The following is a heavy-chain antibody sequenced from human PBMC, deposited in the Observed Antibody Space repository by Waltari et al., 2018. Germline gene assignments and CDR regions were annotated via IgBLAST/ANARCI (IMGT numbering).Heavy chain of an antibody. V-gene: IGHV4-4*02. CDR2: VHHSGKT. Sequence: QVQLQESGQGLVKPSGTLSLTCAVSSDSISGNYWWSWVRQSPERGLEWIVQVHHSGKTHYTPSLQSRVTRSVDKPKNQFSLILNSVTAADTAVYYCAGDRAIGLFFDYWGRGTLVTVSS. CDR3: AGDRAIGLFFDY. D-gene: IGHD2-2*01. J-gene: IGHJ4*02. CDR1: SDSISGNYW.